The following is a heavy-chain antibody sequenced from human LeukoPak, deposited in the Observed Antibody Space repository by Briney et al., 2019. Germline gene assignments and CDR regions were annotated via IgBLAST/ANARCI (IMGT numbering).Heavy chain of an antibody. V-gene: IGHV4-59*01. CDR1: SGSISSYY. Sequence: PSETLSLTCSVSSGSISSYYWSWIRQPPGKGLEWIGYIYYSGSTNYNPSLKSRVTISVDTSKNQFSLKLSSVTAADTAVYYCARRIAAAGGWGYYYYYMDVWGKGTTVTVSS. CDR3: ARRIAAAGGWGYYYYYMDV. CDR2: IYYSGST. D-gene: IGHD6-13*01. J-gene: IGHJ6*03.